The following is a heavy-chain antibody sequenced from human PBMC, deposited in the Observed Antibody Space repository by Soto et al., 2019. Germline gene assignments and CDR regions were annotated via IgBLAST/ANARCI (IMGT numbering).Heavy chain of an antibody. CDR3: AKYFVIAAAGTADLTDY. CDR1: GFTFSSYA. V-gene: IGHV3-23*01. Sequence: GGSLRLSCAASGFTFSSYAMSWVRQAPGKGREWVSAISGSGGSTYYADSVKGRFTISRDNSKNTLYLQMNSLRAEDTAVYYCAKYFVIAAAGTADLTDYWGQGTLVTVSS. CDR2: ISGSGGST. D-gene: IGHD6-13*01. J-gene: IGHJ4*02.